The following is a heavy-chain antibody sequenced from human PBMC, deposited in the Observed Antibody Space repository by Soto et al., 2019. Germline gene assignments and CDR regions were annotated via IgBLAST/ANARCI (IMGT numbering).Heavy chain of an antibody. J-gene: IGHJ2*01. CDR1: GGSISSGDYY. CDR3: ARAYYDILTGPGYFDL. Sequence: SETLSLTCTVSGGSISSGDYYWSWIRQPPGKGLEWIGYIYYSGSTYYNPSLKSRVTISVDTSKNQFSLKLSSVNAADTAVYYCARAYYDILTGPGYFDLWGLGTLVTVSS. V-gene: IGHV4-30-4*01. CDR2: IYYSGST. D-gene: IGHD3-9*01.